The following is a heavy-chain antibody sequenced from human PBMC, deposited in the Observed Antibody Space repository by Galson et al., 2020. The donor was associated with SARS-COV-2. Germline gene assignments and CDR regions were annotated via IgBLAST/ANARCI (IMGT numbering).Heavy chain of an antibody. CDR3: ARDTMVRGGNAFDI. J-gene: IGHJ3*02. V-gene: IGHV3-21*01. CDR1: GFTFSSYS. CDR2: ISSSSSYI. Sequence: KIGESLKISCAASGFTFSSYSMNWVRQAPGKGLEWVSSISSSSSYIYYADSVKGRFTISRDNAKNSLYLQMNSLRAEDTAVYYCARDTMVRGGNAFDIWGQGTMVTVSS. D-gene: IGHD3-10*01.